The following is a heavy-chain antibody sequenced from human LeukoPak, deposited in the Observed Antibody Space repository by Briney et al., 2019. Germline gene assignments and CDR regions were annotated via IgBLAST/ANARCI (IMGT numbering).Heavy chain of an antibody. CDR3: ASSGRGKFTWFDP. V-gene: IGHV4-4*09. CDR1: GGSISSYY. CDR2: IYTSGST. D-gene: IGHD6-19*01. Sequence: SETLSLTCTVSGGSISSYYWSWIRQPPGKGLEWIGYIYTSGSTNYNPSLKSRVTISVDTSKNQFSLKLSSVTAADTAVYYCASSGRGKFTWFDPWGQGTLVTVSS. J-gene: IGHJ5*02.